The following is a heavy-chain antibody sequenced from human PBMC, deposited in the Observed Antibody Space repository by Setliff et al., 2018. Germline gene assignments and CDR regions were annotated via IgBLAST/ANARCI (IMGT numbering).Heavy chain of an antibody. CDR3: ARVLFHCSSTSCYLDAFDI. J-gene: IGHJ3*02. Sequence: WASVKVSCKASGYTFTGYYMHWVRQAPGQGLEWMGRINPNSGNTNYAQKLQGRVTMTTDTSTSTAYMELRSLRSDDTAVYYCARVLFHCSSTSCYLDAFDIWGQGTMVTVSS. D-gene: IGHD2-2*01. V-gene: IGHV1-2*06. CDR2: INPNSGNT. CDR1: GYTFTGYY.